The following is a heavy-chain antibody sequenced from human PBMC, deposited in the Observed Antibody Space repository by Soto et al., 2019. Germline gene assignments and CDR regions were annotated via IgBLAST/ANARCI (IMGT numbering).Heavy chain of an antibody. D-gene: IGHD1-1*01. CDR2: ILPLSGTP. CDR1: GGIFSSLT. J-gene: IGHJ4*02. V-gene: IGHV1-69*01. Sequence: VVQSGAEVKKPGSSVKVSCNASGGIFSSLTFSWVRQAPGQGLEWMGGILPLSGTPTYAQKFQGRLTITADESRTTTYIELSSLTSADTAVYYCARVGSRDAYNYVLDYWGQGTLVTVSS. CDR3: ARVGSRDAYNYVLDY.